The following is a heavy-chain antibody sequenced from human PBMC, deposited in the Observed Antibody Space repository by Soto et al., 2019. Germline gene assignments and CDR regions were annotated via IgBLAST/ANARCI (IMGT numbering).Heavy chain of an antibody. CDR1: GYTFTSYG. CDR3: ARYGERVPATITGNYYYGMDV. J-gene: IGHJ6*02. V-gene: IGHV1-18*04. CDR2: VSAYNGNT. D-gene: IGHD2-2*02. Sequence: ASVKVSCKASGYTFTSYGISWVGPAPGQGLGWMVWVSAYNGNTNYAQKLQGRVPLTTDTSTSTAHMELRSLRSDETAVYYCARYGERVPATITGNYYYGMDVWGQGTTVTVSS.